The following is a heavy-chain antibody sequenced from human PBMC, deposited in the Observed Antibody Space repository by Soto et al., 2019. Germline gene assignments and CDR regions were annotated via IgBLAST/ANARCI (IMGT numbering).Heavy chain of an antibody. Sequence: QVQLVQSGAEVKKPGASVKVSCKASGYTFTSYNINWVRQATGQGLEWMGWTNPNSGHTGYAQKFQGRVTMTRGTTISTAYMELSRLTSEDTAVYYCTRGHNWFDPWGQGTMVTVSS. CDR1: GYTFTSYN. J-gene: IGHJ5*02. CDR3: TRGHNWFDP. CDR2: TNPNSGHT. V-gene: IGHV1-8*01.